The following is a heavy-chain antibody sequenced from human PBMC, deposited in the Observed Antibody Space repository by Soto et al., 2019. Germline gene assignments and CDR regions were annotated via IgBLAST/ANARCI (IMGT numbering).Heavy chain of an antibody. Sequence: EVQLVESGGGLVQPGGSLRLSCAASGFTFSSHWMHWVRQAPGKGLVWVSRINSDGSSRNYADSVKGRFTISRDNAKNTLYLQMNSLRPEDTAVYYCARGGHSSGWYEVYWGQGTLVTVSS. CDR2: INSDGSSR. D-gene: IGHD6-19*01. CDR1: GFTFSSHW. V-gene: IGHV3-74*01. J-gene: IGHJ4*02. CDR3: ARGGHSSGWYEVY.